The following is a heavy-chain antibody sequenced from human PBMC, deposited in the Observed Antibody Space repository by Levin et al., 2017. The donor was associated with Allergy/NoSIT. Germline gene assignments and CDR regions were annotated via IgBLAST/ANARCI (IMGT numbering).Heavy chain of an antibody. D-gene: IGHD3-9*01. CDR3: ASDGPGYHYGMDV. CDR2: ISDDGSNV. CDR1: GFTFSTYV. Sequence: GESLKISCAASGFTFSTYVMHWVRQAPGKGLEWVSLISDDGSNVHYADSVKGRFTISRDNSNNTVYLHMSSLRGEDTALYYCASDGPGYHYGMDVWGQGTTVTVSS. V-gene: IGHV3-30*04. J-gene: IGHJ6*02.